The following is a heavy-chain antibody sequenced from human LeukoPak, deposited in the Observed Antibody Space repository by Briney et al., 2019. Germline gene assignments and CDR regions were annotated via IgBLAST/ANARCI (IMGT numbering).Heavy chain of an antibody. V-gene: IGHV3-53*01. CDR1: GFTVSSNY. CDR2: IYSGGST. CDR3: AREGTSYCSGGSCYDNWFDP. D-gene: IGHD2-15*01. Sequence: PGGSLRLSCAASGFTVSSNYMSWDRQAPGKGLEWVSVIYSGGSTYYADSVKGRFTISRDNSKNTLYLQMNSLRAEDTAVYYCAREGTSYCSGGSCYDNWFDPWGQGTLVTVSS. J-gene: IGHJ5*02.